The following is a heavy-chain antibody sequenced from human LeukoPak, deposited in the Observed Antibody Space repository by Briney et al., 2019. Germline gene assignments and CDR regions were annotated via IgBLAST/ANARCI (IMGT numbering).Heavy chain of an antibody. CDR3: AKDYYGSGSSYTDAFDV. D-gene: IGHD3-10*01. Sequence: GGSLRLSCVASGFTFSSNAMTWVRQAPGKGLEWVATVTGSGGTTFYADSLKGRFTISRDNSKNTVYLQMNSLGVEDIAIYYCAKDYYGSGSSYTDAFDVWGQGTMVTVSS. V-gene: IGHV3-23*01. J-gene: IGHJ3*01. CDR1: GFTFSSNA. CDR2: VTGSGGTT.